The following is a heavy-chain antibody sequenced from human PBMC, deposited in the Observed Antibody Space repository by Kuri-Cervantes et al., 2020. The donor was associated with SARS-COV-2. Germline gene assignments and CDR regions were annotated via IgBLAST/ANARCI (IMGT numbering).Heavy chain of an antibody. J-gene: IGHJ5*02. CDR2: MYYSGST. CDR1: GGSFSSYY. Sequence: GSLRLSCAVYGGSFSSYYWGWIRQPPGKGLEWIGSMYYSGSTNYTPSLKSRVTISVDTSKNQFSLQLSSVTAADTAVYYCARDRAARGHNWFDPWGQGTLVTVSS. V-gene: IGHV4-34*01. CDR3: ARDRAARGHNWFDP. D-gene: IGHD6-25*01.